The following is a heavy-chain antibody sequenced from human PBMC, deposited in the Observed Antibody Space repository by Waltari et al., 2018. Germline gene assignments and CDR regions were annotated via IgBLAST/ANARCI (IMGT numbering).Heavy chain of an antibody. D-gene: IGHD6-13*01. CDR3: AKDRRHSSSWGLGAPKHYYYYGMDV. V-gene: IGHV3-23*01. CDR1: GFTFSSYA. CDR2: ISGSGGST. J-gene: IGHJ6*02. Sequence: EVQLLESGGGLVQPGGSLRLSCAASGFTFSSYAMSWVRQAPGKGLGWVSAISGSGGSTDYADSVKGRFTISSDNSKNTLYLQMNSLRAEDTAVYCCAKDRRHSSSWGLGAPKHYYYYGMDVWGQGTTVTVSS.